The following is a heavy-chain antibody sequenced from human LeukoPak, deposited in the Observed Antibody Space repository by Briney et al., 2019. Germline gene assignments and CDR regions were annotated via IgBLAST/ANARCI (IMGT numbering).Heavy chain of an antibody. D-gene: IGHD2-21*01. CDR1: GGTFSSYA. J-gene: IGHJ4*02. CDR2: IIPIFGTA. Sequence: ASVKVSCKASGGTFSSYAISWVRQAPGQGLEWMGGIIPIFGTANYAQKFQGGVTITADESTSTAYVELSSLRSEDTAVYYCASEPLAYCGGDCYSPFDYWGQGTLVTVSS. V-gene: IGHV1-69*13. CDR3: ASEPLAYCGGDCYSPFDY.